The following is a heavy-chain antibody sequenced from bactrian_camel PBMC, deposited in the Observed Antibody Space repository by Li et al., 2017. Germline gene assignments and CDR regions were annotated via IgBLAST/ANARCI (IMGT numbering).Heavy chain of an antibody. CDR3: AAGSDWASLATTEYEH. V-gene: IGHV3S55*01. J-gene: IGHJ4*01. CDR2: IYTAGAL. Sequence: HVQLVESGGGSVQVGGSLRLSCVASGDSIGRYCMGWFRQAPGKQREGVATIYTAGALYYADSVKGRFTISQDNAEHTVYLQMTGLKPDDTAMYYCAAGSDWASLATTEYEHWGQGTQVTVS. D-gene: IGHD4*01. CDR1: GDSIGRYC.